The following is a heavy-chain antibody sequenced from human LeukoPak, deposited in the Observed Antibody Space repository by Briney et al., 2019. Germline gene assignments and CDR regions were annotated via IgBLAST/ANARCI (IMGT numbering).Heavy chain of an antibody. V-gene: IGHV3-23*01. CDR2: ISESGDST. Sequence: GGSLRLSCAASGVTFSDYAMSWVRQAPGKGLEWVSAISESGDSTYYADSMKGRYTISRDNAKNTLYLQINSLRAEDTAIYYCAKDIALGYTLGSIEQDYWGQGTLVTVSS. CDR3: AKDIALGYTLGSIEQDY. D-gene: IGHD5-18*01. CDR1: GVTFSDYA. J-gene: IGHJ4*02.